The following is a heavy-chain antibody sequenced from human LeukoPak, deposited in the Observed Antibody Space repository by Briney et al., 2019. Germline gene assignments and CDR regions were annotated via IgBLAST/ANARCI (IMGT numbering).Heavy chain of an antibody. J-gene: IGHJ4*02. CDR1: GFPFSDYY. Sequence: GSLRLSCAASGFPFSDYYMSWIRQAPGKGLEWVSYISSSGSTIYYADSVKGRFTISRDNAKNSLYLQMNSLRAEDTAVYYCARGGYYYGSGSYYMIRGAFDYWGQGTLVTVSS. CDR3: ARGGYYYGSGSYYMIRGAFDY. D-gene: IGHD3-10*01. V-gene: IGHV3-11*04. CDR2: ISSSGSTI.